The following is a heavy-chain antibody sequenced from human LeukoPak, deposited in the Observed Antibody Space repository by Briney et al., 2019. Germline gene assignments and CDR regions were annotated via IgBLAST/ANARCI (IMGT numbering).Heavy chain of an antibody. V-gene: IGHV4-31*03. J-gene: IGHJ4*02. Sequence: SETLSLTCTVSGDSISTSGYYWSWIRQHPGTGLEWIAYIHYIGNTYYNPSLESRVAMSVDTSSNQFSLNVASVTAADTAIYYCARVRDDYFFDYWGQGILVTVSS. CDR3: ARVRDDYFFDY. CDR2: IHYIGNT. D-gene: IGHD3-3*01. CDR1: GDSISTSGYY.